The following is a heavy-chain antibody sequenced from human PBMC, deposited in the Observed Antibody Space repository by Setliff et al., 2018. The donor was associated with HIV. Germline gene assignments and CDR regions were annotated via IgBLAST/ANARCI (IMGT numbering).Heavy chain of an antibody. Sequence: PSETLSLTCTVSGGSISSYYWSWIRQPPGKGLEWIGYIYYGGSTNYNPSLKSRVTISVDTSKNQFSLKLSSVTAADTAVYYCARVPVVRATFDYWGQGTLVTVSS. D-gene: IGHD3-10*01. CDR1: GGSISSYY. CDR3: ARVPVVRATFDY. CDR2: IYYGGST. V-gene: IGHV4-59*01. J-gene: IGHJ4*02.